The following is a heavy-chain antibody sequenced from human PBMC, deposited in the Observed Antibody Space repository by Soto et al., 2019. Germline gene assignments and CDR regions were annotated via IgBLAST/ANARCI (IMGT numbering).Heavy chain of an antibody. V-gene: IGHV4-4*02. CDR1: GASIRNNNW. J-gene: IGHJ5*02. CDR3: ARGYSSSWYPHNWFDP. CDR2: IYHRGNT. D-gene: IGHD6-13*01. Sequence: PSETLSLTCTVSGASIRNNNWWSWVRQPPGKGLEWIGEIYHRGNTNYNASLKSRVTISVDKSGNQFSLNLNSVTAADTAVYYCARGYSSSWYPHNWFDPWGQGTLVTVSS.